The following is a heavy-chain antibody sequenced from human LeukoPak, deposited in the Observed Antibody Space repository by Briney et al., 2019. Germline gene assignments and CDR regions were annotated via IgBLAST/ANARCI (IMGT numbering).Heavy chain of an antibody. Sequence: SETLSLTCTVSGASIRSGDYYWSWIRQPPGKGLEWIGYIYDSGSTYYNPSLKSRITISVDTSENRFSLKLSSVTAADTAVYYCARDYCSSTSCLFDYWGQGTLVTVSS. J-gene: IGHJ4*02. D-gene: IGHD2-2*01. V-gene: IGHV4-30-4*02. CDR3: ARDYCSSTSCLFDY. CDR1: GASIRSGDYY. CDR2: IYDSGST.